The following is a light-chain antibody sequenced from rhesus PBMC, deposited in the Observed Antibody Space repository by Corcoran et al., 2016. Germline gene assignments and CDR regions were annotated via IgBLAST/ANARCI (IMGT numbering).Light chain of an antibody. V-gene: IGKV3-53*01. CDR3: QKYSSSPLT. Sequence: QVILTQSPATLSLSPGERATLSCRASQSVSSYLAWYQQKPGQAPRLLIYGASSRATGILDRFSGSGSGTEVTLTISSLEPEDFAVYYCQKYSSSPLTFGGGTKVEIK. CDR2: GAS. J-gene: IGKJ4*01. CDR1: QSVSSY.